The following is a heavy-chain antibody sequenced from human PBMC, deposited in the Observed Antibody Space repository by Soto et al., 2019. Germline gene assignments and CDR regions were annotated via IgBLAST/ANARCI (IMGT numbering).Heavy chain of an antibody. CDR3: ARDLYDSSGYLNYFDY. J-gene: IGHJ4*02. CDR1: GGTFSTYA. Sequence: SVKVSCKASGGTFSTYAISWVRQAPGQGLEWMGGIIPIFGTANYAQKFQGRVTITADESTSTAYMELSSLRSEDTAVYYCARDLYDSSGYLNYFDYWGQGTLVTVSS. D-gene: IGHD3-22*01. V-gene: IGHV1-69*13. CDR2: IIPIFGTA.